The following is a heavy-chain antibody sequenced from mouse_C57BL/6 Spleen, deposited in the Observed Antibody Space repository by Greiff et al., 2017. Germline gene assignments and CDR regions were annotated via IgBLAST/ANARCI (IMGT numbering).Heavy chain of an antibody. CDR3: ARAHYGSRYAMDY. Sequence: VQLQQPGAELVMPGASVKLSCKASGYTFTSYWMHWVKQRPGQGLEWIGEIDPSDSYTTYNQKFKGKSTLTVDKSSSTAYMQLSSLTSEDSAVYYWARAHYGSRYAMDYWGQGTSVTVSS. J-gene: IGHJ4*01. CDR1: GYTFTSYW. D-gene: IGHD1-1*01. V-gene: IGHV1-69*01. CDR2: IDPSDSYT.